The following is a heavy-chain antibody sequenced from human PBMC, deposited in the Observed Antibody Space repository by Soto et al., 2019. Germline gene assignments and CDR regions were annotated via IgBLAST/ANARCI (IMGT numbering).Heavy chain of an antibody. CDR1: GFTFSSYA. V-gene: IGHV3-23*01. CDR3: AKRLGSGGPFDY. Sequence: GGSLRLSCAASGFTFSSYAMSWVRQAPGKGLEWVSVISGSGGGTYYADSVKGRFTISRDNSKNTLSLEMNSLRAEDTAVYYCAKRLGSGGPFDYWGQGTLVTVSS. J-gene: IGHJ4*02. CDR2: ISGSGGGT. D-gene: IGHD7-27*01.